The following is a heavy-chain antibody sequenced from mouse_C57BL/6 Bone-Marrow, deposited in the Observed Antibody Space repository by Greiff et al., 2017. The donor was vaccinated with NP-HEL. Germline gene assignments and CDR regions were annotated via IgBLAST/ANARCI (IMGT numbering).Heavy chain of an antibody. Sequence: QVHVKQSGPGLVQPSQSLSITCTVSGFSFTSYGVHWVRQSPGKGLEWLGVIWSGGSTDYNAAFISRLSISKDNSKSQVFFKMNRLQADDTAIYYCARNYGRPYYYAMDYWGQGTSVTVSS. J-gene: IGHJ4*01. CDR1: GFSFTSYG. D-gene: IGHD1-1*01. CDR2: IWSGGST. CDR3: ARNYGRPYYYAMDY. V-gene: IGHV2-2*01.